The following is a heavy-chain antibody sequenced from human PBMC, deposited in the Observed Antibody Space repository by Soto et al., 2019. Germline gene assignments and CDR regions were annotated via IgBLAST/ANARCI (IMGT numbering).Heavy chain of an antibody. CDR3: AASNYYGSGSYYTWGALSYYYYGMDV. CDR1: RFTFTSSA. CDR2: IVVGSGNT. Sequence: SVKVSCKASRFTFTSSAVQWVRQARGQRLEWIGWIVVGSGNTNYAQKFQERVTITRDMSTSTAYMELSSLRSEDTAVYYCAASNYYGSGSYYTWGALSYYYYGMDVWGQGTTVTVSS. J-gene: IGHJ6*02. V-gene: IGHV1-58*01. D-gene: IGHD3-10*01.